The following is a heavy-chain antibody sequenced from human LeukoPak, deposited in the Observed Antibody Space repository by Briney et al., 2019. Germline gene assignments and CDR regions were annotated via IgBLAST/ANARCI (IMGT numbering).Heavy chain of an antibody. CDR2: IIPIFGTA. CDR3: ARGFPPRRFYDSSGYYSYYFDS. Sequence: GASVKVSCKASGGTFSSYAISWVRQAPGQGLEWMGGIIPIFGTANYAQKLQGRVTMTTDTSTSTAYMELRSLRSDDTAVYYCARGFPPRRFYDSSGYYSYYFDSWGQGTLVTVSS. V-gene: IGHV1-69*05. D-gene: IGHD3-22*01. CDR1: GGTFSSYA. J-gene: IGHJ4*02.